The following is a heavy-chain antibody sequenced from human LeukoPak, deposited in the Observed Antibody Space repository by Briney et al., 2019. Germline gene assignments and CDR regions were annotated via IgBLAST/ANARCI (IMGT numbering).Heavy chain of an antibody. Sequence: GGSLRLSCAASGFTFSSYVMSWVCQAPGKGLEWVSSISNSGGSTYYADSVKGRFTISRDNSKNTLYLQMNSLRAEDTAVYYCARVTRFGTSTLDYWGQGTLVTVSS. J-gene: IGHJ4*02. CDR3: ARVTRFGTSTLDY. D-gene: IGHD3-10*01. V-gene: IGHV3-23*01. CDR1: GFTFSSYV. CDR2: ISNSGGST.